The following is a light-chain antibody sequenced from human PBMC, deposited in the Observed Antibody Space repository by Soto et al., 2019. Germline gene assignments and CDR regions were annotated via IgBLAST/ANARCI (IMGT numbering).Light chain of an antibody. CDR2: GAS. Sequence: EIAMTQSPATLSVSPGERATLSCRASQSVNSNLAWYQQKPGQAPRLLIYGASTRATGIPARFSGSGSGTEFTVNIGSLQSEDFAVYYCQQYNNWPLTFGGGTKVEIK. CDR1: QSVNSN. J-gene: IGKJ4*01. V-gene: IGKV3-15*01. CDR3: QQYNNWPLT.